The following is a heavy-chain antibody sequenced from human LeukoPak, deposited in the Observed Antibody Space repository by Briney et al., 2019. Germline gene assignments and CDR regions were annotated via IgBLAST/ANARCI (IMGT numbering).Heavy chain of an antibody. CDR3: MAESSSPWEGY. CDR1: GFRFSRHW. D-gene: IGHD6-6*01. V-gene: IGHV3-7*01. Sequence: GGSLRLSCADSGFRFSRHWMDWVRQAPGKGLEWVANINEDGSVKNYVDSVRGRFAISRDKAKNSLYLEMNSLRAEDTAVYYCMAESSSPWEGYWGQGTLVIVSS. J-gene: IGHJ4*02. CDR2: INEDGSVK.